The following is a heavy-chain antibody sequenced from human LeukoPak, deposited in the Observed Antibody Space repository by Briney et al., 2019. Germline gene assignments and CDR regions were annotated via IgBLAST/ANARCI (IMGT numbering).Heavy chain of an antibody. CDR2: IIPIFGTA. Sequence: SVKVSCKASGYTFTSYDINWVRQATGQGLEWMGGIIPIFGTANYAQKFQGRVTITADESTSTAYMELSSLRSEDTAVYYCARDGSSSSVDYWGQGTLVTVSS. J-gene: IGHJ4*02. V-gene: IGHV1-69*13. CDR1: GYTFTSYD. D-gene: IGHD6-6*01. CDR3: ARDGSSSSVDY.